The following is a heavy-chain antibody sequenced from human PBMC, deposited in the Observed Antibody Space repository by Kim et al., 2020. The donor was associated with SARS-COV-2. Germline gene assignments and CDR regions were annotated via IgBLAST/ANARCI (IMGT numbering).Heavy chain of an antibody. J-gene: IGHJ4*02. Sequence: SETLSLTCAVYGGSFSGYYWSWIRQPPGKGLEWIGEINHSGSTNYNLSLKSRVTTSVDTSKNQFSLKLSSVTAADTAVYYCARERRYDSSGYYLPYFDYWGQGTLVTVSS. CDR2: INHSGST. CDR1: GGSFSGYY. D-gene: IGHD3-22*01. CDR3: ARERRYDSSGYYLPYFDY. V-gene: IGHV4-34*01.